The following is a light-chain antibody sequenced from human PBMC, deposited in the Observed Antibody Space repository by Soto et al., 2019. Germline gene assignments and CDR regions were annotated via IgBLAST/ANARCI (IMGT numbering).Light chain of an antibody. CDR2: EVS. CDR1: SSDIGAYDL. CDR3: SSYAGSNNLGV. J-gene: IGLJ2*01. V-gene: IGLV2-8*01. Sequence: QSALTQPASVSGSPGQSITISCSGTSSDIGAYDLVSWYQQHPGRAPKLMIYEVSKRPSGVPDRFSGSKSGNTASLTVSGLQAEDEADYYCSSYAGSNNLGVFGGGTKLTVL.